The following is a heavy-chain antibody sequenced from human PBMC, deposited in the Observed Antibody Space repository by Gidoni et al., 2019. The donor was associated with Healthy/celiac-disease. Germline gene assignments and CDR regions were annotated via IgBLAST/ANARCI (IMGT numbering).Heavy chain of an antibody. CDR3: TTDLARYFDYWGCF. V-gene: IGHV3-15*07. CDR1: GFTFSNAW. J-gene: IGHJ4*02. D-gene: IGHD3-9*01. Sequence: EVQLVESGGGLVKPGGSLRLSCAASGFTFSNAWMNWVRQAQGKGLEWFGRIKSNTDGGTTDYAAPVKGRFTISRDDSNNTLYLQMNSLKTEDTAVYYCTTDLARYFDYWGCFWGQGTLVTVSS. CDR2: IKSNTDGGTT.